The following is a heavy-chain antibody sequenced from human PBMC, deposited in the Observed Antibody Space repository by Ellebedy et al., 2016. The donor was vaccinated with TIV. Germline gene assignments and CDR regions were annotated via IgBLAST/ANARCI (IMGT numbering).Heavy chain of an antibody. D-gene: IGHD3-10*01. J-gene: IGHJ6*02. Sequence: PGGSLRLSCKASGYSFSTYWITWVRQMPGKGLEWMGKIDPTDSYTNYSPSFQGLVPISADESASTAYLQWPSLKASDSATYYCSRHRGYGMDVWGQGTTVTVSS. CDR1: GYSFSTYW. V-gene: IGHV5-10-1*01. CDR3: SRHRGYGMDV. CDR2: IDPTDSYT.